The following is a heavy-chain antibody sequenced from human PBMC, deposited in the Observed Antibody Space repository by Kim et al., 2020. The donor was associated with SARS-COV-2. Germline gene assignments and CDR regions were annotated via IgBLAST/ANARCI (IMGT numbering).Heavy chain of an antibody. Sequence: GNPTAAQGLTGRFVFSLDPSVSTAYLQISSLKAEDTAVYYCARNKGAFDIWGQGTMVTVSS. J-gene: IGHJ3*02. V-gene: IGHV7-4-1*02. CDR3: ARNKGAFDI. CDR2: GNP.